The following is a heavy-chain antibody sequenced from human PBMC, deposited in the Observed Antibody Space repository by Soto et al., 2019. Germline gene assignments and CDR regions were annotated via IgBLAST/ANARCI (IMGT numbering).Heavy chain of an antibody. V-gene: IGHV1-18*04. Sequence: QVQLVQSGAEVKKPGSSVKVSCKASGYTFTSYGISWVRQAPGQGLEWMGWISAYNGNTNYAQKLQGRVTMTTDTSTSTAYMELRSLRSDDTAVYYCARNIFIQRREQWLTLGYWGQGTLVTVSS. J-gene: IGHJ4*02. D-gene: IGHD6-19*01. CDR1: GYTFTSYG. CDR2: ISAYNGNT. CDR3: ARNIFIQRREQWLTLGY.